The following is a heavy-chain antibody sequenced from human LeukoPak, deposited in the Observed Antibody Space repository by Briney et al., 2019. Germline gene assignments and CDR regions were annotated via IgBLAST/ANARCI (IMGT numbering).Heavy chain of an antibody. CDR2: INPNTGDT. D-gene: IGHD4/OR15-4a*01. J-gene: IGHJ5*02. CDR3: ARDDYASTSFDP. Sequence: ASVKVSCKASGYTFNAYNMRWVRQAPGQGLEWMGWINPNTGDTNYAQKFQGRVTMTRDTSIRTAYMELSRLRSDDTAVYFCARDDYASTSFDPWGQGTPVTVSS. CDR1: GYTFNAYN. V-gene: IGHV1-2*02.